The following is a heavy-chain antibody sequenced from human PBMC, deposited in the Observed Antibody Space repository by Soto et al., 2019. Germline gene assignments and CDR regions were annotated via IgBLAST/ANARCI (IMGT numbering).Heavy chain of an antibody. V-gene: IGHV3-48*01. CDR1: GFTFSSYS. Sequence: EVQLVESGGGLVQPGGSLRLSCAASGFTFSSYSMNWVRQAPGKGLEWVSYISSSSSTIYYADSVKGRFTISRDNAKNAXYXXMNSLRAEDTAVYYCARRGEVLLWCGESKGAYFDYWGQGTLVTVSS. J-gene: IGHJ4*02. D-gene: IGHD3-10*01. CDR3: ARRGEVLLWCGESKGAYFDY. CDR2: ISSSSSTI.